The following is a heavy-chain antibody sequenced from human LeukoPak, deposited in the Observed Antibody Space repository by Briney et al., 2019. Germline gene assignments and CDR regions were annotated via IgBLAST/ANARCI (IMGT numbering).Heavy chain of an antibody. V-gene: IGHV4-61*08. D-gene: IGHD6-19*01. CDR1: GGSISSGGYY. CDR3: ARISSGWKRSLQH. J-gene: IGHJ1*01. Sequence: PSETLSLTCTVSGGSISSGGYYWSWIRQHPGKGLEWIGYIYYSGSTNYNPSLKSRVTISVDTSKNQFSLKLSSVTAADTAVYYCARISSGWKRSLQHWGQGTLVTVSS. CDR2: IYYSGST.